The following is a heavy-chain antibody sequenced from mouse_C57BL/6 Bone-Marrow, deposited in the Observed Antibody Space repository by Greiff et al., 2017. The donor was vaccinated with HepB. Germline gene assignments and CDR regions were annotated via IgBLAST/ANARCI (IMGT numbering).Heavy chain of an antibody. J-gene: IGHJ3*01. Sequence: EVMLVESGGDLVKPGGSLKLSCAASGFTFSSYAMSWVRQTPEKRLEWVAYISSGGDYIYYADTVKGRFTISRDNARNTLYLRMSSLKSEDTAMYYCTRAVYYYGPPFAYWGQGTLVTVSA. D-gene: IGHD1-1*01. CDR1: GFTFSSYA. V-gene: IGHV5-9-1*02. CDR2: ISSGGDYI. CDR3: TRAVYYYGPPFAY.